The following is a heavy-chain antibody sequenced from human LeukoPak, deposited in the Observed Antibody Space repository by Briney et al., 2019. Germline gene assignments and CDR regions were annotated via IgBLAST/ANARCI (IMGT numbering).Heavy chain of an antibody. D-gene: IGHD3-16*01. J-gene: IGHJ5*02. CDR1: GGSISSSSYY. CDR2: IYYSGST. CDR3: ARDGGDTIDGGGDTNWFDP. V-gene: IGHV4-39*07. Sequence: PSETLSLTCTVSGGSISSSSYYWGWIRQPPGKGLEWIGSIYYSGSTYYNPSLKRRVTILVDASKNQFSLKLNSVTAADTAVYYCARDGGDTIDGGGDTNWFDPWGQGTLVTVSS.